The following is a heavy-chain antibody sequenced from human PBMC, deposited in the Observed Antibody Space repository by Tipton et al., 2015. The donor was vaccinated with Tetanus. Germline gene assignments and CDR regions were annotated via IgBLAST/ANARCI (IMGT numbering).Heavy chain of an antibody. CDR3: AREADCSGGSCFSGDFDN. J-gene: IGHJ4*02. CDR1: GFIFSSYG. D-gene: IGHD2-15*01. Sequence: SLRLSCAASGFIFSSYGIHWVRQAPGKGLEWVAVSWYDGTDTYYADSVKGRFTISRDNSKYTLYLQMNSLRAEDTAVYYCAREADCSGGSCFSGDFDNWGQGTQVTVPS. CDR2: SWYDGTDT. V-gene: IGHV3-33*01.